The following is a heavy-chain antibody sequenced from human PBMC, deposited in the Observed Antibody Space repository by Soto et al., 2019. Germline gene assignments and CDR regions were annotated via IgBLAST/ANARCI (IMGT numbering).Heavy chain of an antibody. V-gene: IGHV3-30-3*01. J-gene: IGHJ6*02. CDR2: ISYDGSNK. D-gene: IGHD1-26*01. CDR1: GXTFSSYA. CDR3: ARGPGGLYYYYGMDV. Sequence: LRLSFAASGXTFSSYAMHWVRQAPGKGLEWVAVISYDGSNKYYADSVKGRFTISRDNSKNTLYLQMNSLRAEDTAVYYCARGPGGLYYYYGMDVWGQGTTVTV.